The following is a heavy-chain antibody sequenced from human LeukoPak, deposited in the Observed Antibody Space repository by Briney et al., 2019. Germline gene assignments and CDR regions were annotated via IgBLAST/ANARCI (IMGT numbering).Heavy chain of an antibody. Sequence: GGSLRLSCAASGFTFDDYAMHWVRQAPGKGLEWVSGISWNSGSIGYADSVKGRFTISRDNAKNSLYLQMNSLRAEDTALYYCAKGTTVVTADAFDIWGQVTMVTVSS. CDR2: ISWNSGSI. V-gene: IGHV3-9*01. CDR1: GFTFDDYA. J-gene: IGHJ3*02. D-gene: IGHD4-23*01. CDR3: AKGTTVVTADAFDI.